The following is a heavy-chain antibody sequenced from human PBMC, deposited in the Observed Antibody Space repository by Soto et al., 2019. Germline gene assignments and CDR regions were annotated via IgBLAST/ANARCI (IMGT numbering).Heavy chain of an antibody. J-gene: IGHJ4*02. CDR2: ISSSSSTI. D-gene: IGHD2-2*01. Sequence: GGYMRPSWAASGIISSSCSMNWVRQPPEKRQERVSYISSSSSTIYYADYVKGRFTISRDNTKNSLYLKMNSLRAEDTAVYYCAIDTSLVPATVIFDFWGQGTLVTVSS. V-gene: IGHV3-48*01. CDR3: AIDTSLVPATVIFDF. CDR1: GIISSSCS.